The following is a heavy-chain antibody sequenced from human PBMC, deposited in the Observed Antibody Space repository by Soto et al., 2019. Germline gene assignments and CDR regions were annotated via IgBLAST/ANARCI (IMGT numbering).Heavy chain of an antibody. J-gene: IGHJ5*02. V-gene: IGHV4-39*02. CDR3: ATEGGIVDANWFGP. D-gene: IGHD1-26*01. Sequence: QLQLQESGPGLVKPSETLSLTCTVSGDSVSRSRYYWGWIRQSPGKGLEWIGSIYYSGSTYYNPSLQSRISLSIDTSKNQFSLKVNSMTAADTAVYYCATEGGIVDANWFGPWGQGVLVTVSA. CDR2: IYYSGST. CDR1: GDSVSRSRYY.